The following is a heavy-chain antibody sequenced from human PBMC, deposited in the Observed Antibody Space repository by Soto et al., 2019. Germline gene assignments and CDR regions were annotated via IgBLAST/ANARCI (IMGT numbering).Heavy chain of an antibody. CDR2: ISYDGSNK. CDR1: GFTFSSYG. J-gene: IGHJ4*02. V-gene: IGHV3-30*18. CDR3: AKPARDWGSHFDY. D-gene: IGHD7-27*01. Sequence: GSLRLSCAASGFTFSSYGMHWVRQAPGKGLEWVAVISYDGSNKYYADSVKGRFTISRDNSKNTLYLQMNSLRAEDTAVYYCAKPARDWGSHFDYWGQGTLVTVSS.